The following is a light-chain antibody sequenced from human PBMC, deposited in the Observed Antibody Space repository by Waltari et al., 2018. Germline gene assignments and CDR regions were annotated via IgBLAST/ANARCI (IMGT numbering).Light chain of an antibody. V-gene: IGLV5-45*02. CDR3: MIWHSSTWV. CDR2: YKSESDK. Sequence: QAVLTQPSSLSASPGASASLTCTLRSAINVANYRRHWYQQKPGSPPQYPLRYKSESDKQQGSGVPSRFSGSKDASANSGILLISGLQSEDEADYYCMIWHSSTWVFGGGTKLTVL. J-gene: IGLJ3*02. CDR1: SAINVANYR.